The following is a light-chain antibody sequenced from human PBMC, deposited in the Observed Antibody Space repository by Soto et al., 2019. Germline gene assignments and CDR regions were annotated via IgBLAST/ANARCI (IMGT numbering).Light chain of an antibody. Sequence: QSVLTQPASVSGSPGQSITISCTGTSSDVGSHNFVSWYQQRPGKAPKLMIFEVTKRPSGVSSRFSASKSGNTASLTISGLQAEDEAHYYCSSYTTSYFYVFGPGTKVTVL. V-gene: IGLV2-14*02. CDR3: SSYTTSYFYV. CDR1: SSDVGSHNF. J-gene: IGLJ1*01. CDR2: EVT.